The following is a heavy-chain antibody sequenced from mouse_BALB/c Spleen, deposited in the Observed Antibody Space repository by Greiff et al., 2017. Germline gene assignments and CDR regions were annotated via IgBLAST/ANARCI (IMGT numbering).Heavy chain of an antibody. CDR3: AREGDVNYGSSYDY. J-gene: IGHJ2*01. CDR2: INPSTGYT. CDR1: GFTFTSYW. V-gene: IGHV1-7*01. D-gene: IGHD1-1*01. Sequence: VQLQQSGAELVKPGASVKMSCKASGFTFTSYWMHWVNQRPGQGLEWIGYINPSTGYTEYNQKFKDKATLTADKSSSTAYLQLSSLTSEDSAVCYCAREGDVNYGSSYDYWGQGTTLTVSS.